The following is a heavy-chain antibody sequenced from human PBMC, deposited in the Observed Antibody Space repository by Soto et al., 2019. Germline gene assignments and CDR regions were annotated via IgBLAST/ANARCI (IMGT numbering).Heavy chain of an antibody. CDR3: ARGNSNYYYYYMDV. CDR1: GFTFSSYS. V-gene: IGHV3-30-3*01. Sequence: GGSLRLSCAASGFTFSSYSMHWVRQAPGKGLEWVAVISYDGSNKYYADSVKGRFTISRDNSKNTLYLQMNSLRAEDTAVYYCARGNSNYYYYYMDVWGKGTTVTVSS. CDR2: ISYDGSNK. J-gene: IGHJ6*03. D-gene: IGHD4-4*01.